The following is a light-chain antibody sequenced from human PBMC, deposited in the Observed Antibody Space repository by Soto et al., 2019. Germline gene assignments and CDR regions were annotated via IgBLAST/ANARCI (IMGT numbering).Light chain of an antibody. Sequence: DVQMTQSPSTLSASVGDRVTITCRASQSISDWLAWYQQKPGKAPRLLIYGASILESGVPSRFSGSGSGIEFTLTISNLQPDDFATYYCQRYNFQFGQGTKLEIK. CDR2: GAS. CDR3: QRYNFQ. CDR1: QSISDW. J-gene: IGKJ2*01. V-gene: IGKV1-5*01.